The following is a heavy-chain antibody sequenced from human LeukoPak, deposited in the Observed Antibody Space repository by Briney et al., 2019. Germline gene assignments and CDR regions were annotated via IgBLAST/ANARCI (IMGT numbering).Heavy chain of an antibody. J-gene: IGHJ6*02. V-gene: IGHV1-69*04. CDR2: IIPILGIA. D-gene: IGHD3-10*01. CDR3: ATSSSGSYPYYYYYGMDV. Sequence: SVKVSCEASGGTFSSYAISWVRQAPGQGLEWMGRIIPILGIANYAQKFQGRVTITADKSTSTAYMELSSLRSEDTAVYYCATSSSGSYPYYYYYGMDVWGQGTTVTVSS. CDR1: GGTFSSYA.